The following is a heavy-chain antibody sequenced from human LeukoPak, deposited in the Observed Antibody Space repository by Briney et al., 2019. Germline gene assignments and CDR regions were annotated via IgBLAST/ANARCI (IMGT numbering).Heavy chain of an antibody. V-gene: IGHV1-69*04. CDR1: GGTFSSYA. D-gene: IGHD3-22*01. Sequence: SVKVSCKASGGTFSSYAFSWVRQAPGQGLEWMGRIIPIPGIANHAQKFQGRVTVTADKSTSTAYLELSSLRSDDSAVYYCAREWSYVTMIPEPPDYWGQGTLVTVSS. CDR3: AREWSYVTMIPEPPDY. CDR2: IIPIPGIA. J-gene: IGHJ4*02.